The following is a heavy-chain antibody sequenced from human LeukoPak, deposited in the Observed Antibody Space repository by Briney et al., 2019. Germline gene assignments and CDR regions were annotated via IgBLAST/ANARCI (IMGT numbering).Heavy chain of an antibody. V-gene: IGHV1-69*04. J-gene: IGHJ4*02. CDR3: ASPPDYYDSSGYPEY. D-gene: IGHD3-22*01. CDR1: GGTFSSYA. Sequence: SVKVSCKASGGTFSSYAISWVRQAPGQGLEWMGRIIPILGIANYAQKFQGRVTITADKSTSTAYMELSSLRSEDTAVYYCASPPDYYDSSGYPEYWGQGTLVTVSS. CDR2: IIPILGIA.